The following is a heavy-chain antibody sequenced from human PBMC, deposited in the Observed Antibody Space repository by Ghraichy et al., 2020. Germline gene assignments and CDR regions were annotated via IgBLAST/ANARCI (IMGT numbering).Heavy chain of an antibody. CDR1: GYTFTSYG. CDR2: ISAYNGNT. CDR3: ARDAAARREYYYYGMDV. D-gene: IGHD6-6*01. V-gene: IGHV1-18*01. Sequence: ASVKVSCKASGYTFTSYGISWVRQAPGQGLEWMGWISAYNGNTNYAQKLQGRVTMTTDTSTSTAYMELRSLRSDDTAVYYCARDAAARREYYYYGMDVWGQGTTVTVSS. J-gene: IGHJ6*02.